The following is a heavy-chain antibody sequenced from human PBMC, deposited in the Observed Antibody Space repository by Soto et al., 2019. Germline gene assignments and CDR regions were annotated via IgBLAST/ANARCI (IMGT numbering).Heavy chain of an antibody. CDR1: GFTFSSYA. J-gene: IGHJ4*02. D-gene: IGHD2-15*01. CDR2: ISGSGDST. Sequence: EVQLLESGGGLVQPGGSLRLSCAASGFTFSSYAMSWVRQAPGKGLEWVSVISGSGDSTYYADSLKGRFTISRDNSKSTLDLQMNCLRAEGTAVYYCAKRPLSGGSCCHFDYWGQGALVTVS. V-gene: IGHV3-23*01. CDR3: AKRPLSGGSCCHFDY.